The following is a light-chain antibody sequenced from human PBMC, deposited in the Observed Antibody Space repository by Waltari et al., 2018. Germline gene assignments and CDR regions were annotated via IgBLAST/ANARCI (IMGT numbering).Light chain of an antibody. CDR1: TSNIGSNT. V-gene: IGLV1-44*01. J-gene: IGLJ1*01. CDR3: ASWDDSLNGLYV. Sequence: QSVLTQPPSASGTPGQRVTISCSGSTSNIGSNTVNWYQQLPGTAPNLLIYKNNQRPSRCPNRISVSKSATSASLAISGLQSEDEADYYCASWDDSLNGLYVFGTGTKVTVL. CDR2: KNN.